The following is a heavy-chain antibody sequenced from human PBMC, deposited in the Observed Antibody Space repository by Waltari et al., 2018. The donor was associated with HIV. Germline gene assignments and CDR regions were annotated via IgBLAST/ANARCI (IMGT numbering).Heavy chain of an antibody. J-gene: IGHJ4*02. CDR3: ARQGGYSYGPGSEDCFDY. D-gene: IGHD5-18*01. Sequence: QLQLQESGPGLVKPSETLSLTCTVSGGSISSSSYYWDWIRQPPGKGLEWIGSIYYSGSTYYNPSLKSRVTISVDTSKNQFSLKLSSVTAADTAVYYCARQGGYSYGPGSEDCFDYWGQGTLVTVSS. CDR1: GGSISSSSYY. CDR2: IYYSGST. V-gene: IGHV4-39*01.